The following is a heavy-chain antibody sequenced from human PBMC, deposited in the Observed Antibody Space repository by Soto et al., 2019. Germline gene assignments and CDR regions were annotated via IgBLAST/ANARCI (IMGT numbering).Heavy chain of an antibody. CDR2: ISYDGSNK. Sequence: GGSLRLSCAASGFTFSSYAMHWVRQAPGKGLEWVAVISYDGSNKYYADSAKGRFTISRDNSKNTLYLQMNSLRAEDTAVYYCARDLGGYCSGGSCYFPTSLGGYYYYGMDVWGQGTTVTVSS. D-gene: IGHD2-15*01. CDR3: ARDLGGYCSGGSCYFPTSLGGYYYYGMDV. V-gene: IGHV3-30*04. J-gene: IGHJ6*02. CDR1: GFTFSSYA.